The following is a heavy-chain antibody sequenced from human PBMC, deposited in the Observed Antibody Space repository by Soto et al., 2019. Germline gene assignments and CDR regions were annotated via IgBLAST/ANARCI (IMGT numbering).Heavy chain of an antibody. V-gene: IGHV3-53*01. Sequence: DVQLVESGGGLIQPGESLRLSCAAFGLTVSGKKYVAWVRQAPGKGLEWVSALYDVDGSFYADSVKGRFTTSIDSSKTTVYLQMNGLRPDDTAVYYCATWHEREHAYHVWGQGTTVTVSS. CDR1: GLTVSGKKY. J-gene: IGHJ3*01. CDR3: ATWHEREHAYHV. D-gene: IGHD1-1*01. CDR2: LYDVDGS.